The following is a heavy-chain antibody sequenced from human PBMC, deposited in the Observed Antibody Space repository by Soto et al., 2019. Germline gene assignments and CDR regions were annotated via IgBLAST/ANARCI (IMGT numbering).Heavy chain of an antibody. CDR1: GASISDNNW. CDR2: VVHRGTT. Sequence: QVQLQESGPGLVKPSGTLSLTCAVSGASISDNNWWSWVRQPPGKGLEWIGEVVHRGTTNHNPSLRSRVTISMGKSKNQISLTLSSVTAADSAVYYCARHIGVTGTRGFDYWGQGTLVTVSS. CDR3: ARHIGVTGTRGFDY. D-gene: IGHD6-19*01. J-gene: IGHJ4*02. V-gene: IGHV4-4*02.